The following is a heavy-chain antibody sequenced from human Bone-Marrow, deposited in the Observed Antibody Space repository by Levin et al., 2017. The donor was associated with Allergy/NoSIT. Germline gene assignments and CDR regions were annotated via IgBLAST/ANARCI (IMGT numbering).Heavy chain of an antibody. D-gene: IGHD1-1*01. CDR3: AKGDTPGSDNTVAEGGPLEY. J-gene: IGHJ4*02. CDR1: GFSFSNYG. Sequence: PGGSLRLSCAASGFSFSNYGIHWVRQAPGKGLEWVIVISYDGRNTDSIDSVKGRFTISRDNSKNTFYLQMNSLRPEETAVYYCAKGDTPGSDNTVAEGGPLEYWGQGTLVTVSS. CDR2: ISYDGRNT. V-gene: IGHV3-30*18.